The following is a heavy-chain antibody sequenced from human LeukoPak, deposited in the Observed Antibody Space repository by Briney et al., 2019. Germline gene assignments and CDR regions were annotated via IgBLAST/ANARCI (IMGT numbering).Heavy chain of an antibody. J-gene: IGHJ4*02. CDR1: GFAFRSYS. CDR3: ARQLGGSGSY. Sequence: GGSLRLSCAASGFAFRSYSMHWVRQAPGKGLEWVSSISSSSSFIYYADSVKGRFTISRDNAKNSVYLQMNSLRAEDTAVYYCARQLGGSGSYWGQGTLVTVSS. CDR2: ISSSSSFI. V-gene: IGHV3-21*01. D-gene: IGHD3-10*01.